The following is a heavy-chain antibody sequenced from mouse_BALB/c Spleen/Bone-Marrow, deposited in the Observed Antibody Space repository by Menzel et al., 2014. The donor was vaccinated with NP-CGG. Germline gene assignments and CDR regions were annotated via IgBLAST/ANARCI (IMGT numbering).Heavy chain of an antibody. D-gene: IGHD1-1*01. CDR3: ARRGYGSSPFDY. V-gene: IGHV1-67*01. CDR1: GYTFTDYA. J-gene: IGHJ2*01. CDR2: ISTYSGNT. Sequence: VKLMESGPEPVRPGVSVKISCKGSGYTFTDYAMHWVKRSHAKSLEWIGVISTYSGNTNYNQKFKGKATMTVDKSSSTAYMELARLTSEDSAIYYCARRGYGSSPFDYWGQGTTLTVSS.